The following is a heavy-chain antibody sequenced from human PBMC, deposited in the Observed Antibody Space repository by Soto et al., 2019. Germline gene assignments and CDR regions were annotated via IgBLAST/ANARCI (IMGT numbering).Heavy chain of an antibody. J-gene: IGHJ5*02. D-gene: IGHD3-22*01. V-gene: IGHV4-31*03. CDR2: MHYSGIA. CDR1: GGSISSGAYY. Sequence: QVQLQESGPGLVKPSQTLSLTCTVSGGSISSGAYYWSWIRQHSEKGLEWIGYMHYSGIAYYNPSLPTRVTISVDTSKNHFSLKLSSVPAAATAVYYCARYYFDNSGYSTCFDPWGRGTLVTVSS. CDR3: ARYYFDNSGYSTCFDP.